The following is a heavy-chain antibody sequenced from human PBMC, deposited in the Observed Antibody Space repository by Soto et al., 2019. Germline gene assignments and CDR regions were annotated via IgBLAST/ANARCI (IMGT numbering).Heavy chain of an antibody. CDR3: SAKYGSGGRGRWFDP. J-gene: IGHJ5*02. CDR2: IIPIFGTA. V-gene: IGHV1-69*06. D-gene: IGHD2-15*01. Sequence: ASVKVSCKASGGTFSNYGINWVRQAPGQGLEWMGGIIPIFGTADYAEKFQDRVTITADKITNTAYMELSSLRSEDTAVYYCSAKYGSGGRGRWFDPWGQGTPVTVSS. CDR1: GGTFSNYG.